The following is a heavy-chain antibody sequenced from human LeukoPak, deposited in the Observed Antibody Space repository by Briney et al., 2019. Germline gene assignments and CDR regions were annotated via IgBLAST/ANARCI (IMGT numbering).Heavy chain of an antibody. CDR3: ARGLPPAEWVDDY. CDR2: INHSGST. D-gene: IGHD2-8*01. CDR1: GGSFRGYY. V-gene: IGHV4-34*01. J-gene: IGHJ4*02. Sequence: SETLSLICGVYGGSFRGYYWSGIRQPPGKGLEGIGEINHSGSTNYNPSLKGRVTISVDTSKNQFSLKLSSVTAADTAVYYCARGLPPAEWVDDYWGQGTLVTVSS.